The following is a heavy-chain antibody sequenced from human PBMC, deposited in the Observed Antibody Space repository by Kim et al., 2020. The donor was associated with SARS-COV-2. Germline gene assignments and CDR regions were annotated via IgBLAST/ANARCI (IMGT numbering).Heavy chain of an antibody. CDR1: GFTVSSNY. CDR2: IYSGGST. D-gene: IGHD2-2*01. Sequence: GGSLRLSCAASGFTVSSNYMSWVRQAPGKGLEWVSVIYSGGSTYYADSVKGRFTISRHNSKNTLYLQMNSLRAEDTAVYYCARGSSFSLYYFDYWGQGTLVTVSS. CDR3: ARGSSFSLYYFDY. V-gene: IGHV3-53*04. J-gene: IGHJ4*02.